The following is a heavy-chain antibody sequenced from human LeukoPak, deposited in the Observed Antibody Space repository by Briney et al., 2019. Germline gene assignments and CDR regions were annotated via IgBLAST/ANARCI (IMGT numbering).Heavy chain of an antibody. D-gene: IGHD6-19*01. J-gene: IGHJ4*02. CDR1: GASISSYY. CDR2: LYYSVRT. V-gene: IGHV4-59*01. CDR3: ARGTGWLPPPSFDY. Sequence: PSETLSLTCPVSGASISSYYWSWIRQPPGKGLEWLVYLYYSVRTNYNTSLKTRVTISVDTSKNQFSLKMSSVTAADTAVYYWARGTGWLPPPSFDYWGQGTLVTVSS.